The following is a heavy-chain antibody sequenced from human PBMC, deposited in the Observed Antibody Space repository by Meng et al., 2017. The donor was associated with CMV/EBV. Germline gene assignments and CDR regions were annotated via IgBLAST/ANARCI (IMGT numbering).Heavy chain of an antibody. V-gene: IGHV4-34*01. CDR1: CDTFSGHY. Sequence: LQPWGLVPCKLADTLSLTCAAYCDTFSGHYRSWIRQHPEKSLSWIEQINHSGSTNYNPPLTSPVTISVNTSKTQFSLKLISVTAADTAVYYCARVVGGWFDPWGQGTLVTVSS. CDR3: ARVVGGWFDP. CDR2: INHSGST. D-gene: IGHD2-21*01. J-gene: IGHJ5*02.